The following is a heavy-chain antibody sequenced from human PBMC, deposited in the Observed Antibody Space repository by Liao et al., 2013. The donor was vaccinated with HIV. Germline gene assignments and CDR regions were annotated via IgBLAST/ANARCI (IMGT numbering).Heavy chain of an antibody. CDR2: VYHRGST. V-gene: IGHV4-59*01. CDR1: GGPIGSYY. J-gene: IGHJ4*02. Sequence: QVQLQESGPGLVKPSETLSLTCTVSGGPIGSYYWNWIRQTPGKGLEWIGYVYHRGSTRYTPSLESRVTISVDTSKNQFSLSLSSVTAADTALYFCARGLGSHIDYWGQGTLVTVSS. CDR3: ARGLGSHIDY. D-gene: IGHD3-10*01.